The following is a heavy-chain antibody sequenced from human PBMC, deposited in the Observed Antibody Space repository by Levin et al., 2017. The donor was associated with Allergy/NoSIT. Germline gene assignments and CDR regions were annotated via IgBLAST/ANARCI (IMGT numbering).Heavy chain of an antibody. CDR3: ARHPSKYGGNGFDY. J-gene: IGHJ4*02. CDR1: GGSISSSSYY. Sequence: NPGGSLRLSCTVSGGSISSSSYYWGWIRQPPGKGLEWIGSIYYSGSTYYNPSLKSRVTISVDTSKNQFSLKLSSVTAADTAVYYCARHPSKYGGNGFDYWGQGTLVTVSS. D-gene: IGHD4-23*01. CDR2: IYYSGST. V-gene: IGHV4-39*01.